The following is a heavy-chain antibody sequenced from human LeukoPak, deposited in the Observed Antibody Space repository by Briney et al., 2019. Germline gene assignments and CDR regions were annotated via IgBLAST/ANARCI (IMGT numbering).Heavy chain of an antibody. CDR3: ARGVGIPVAGSYNWFDP. CDR2: INPNSGGT. D-gene: IGHD6-19*01. CDR1: GYSFTGYY. J-gene: IGHJ5*02. V-gene: IGHV1-2*02. Sequence: GESLKISCKGSGYSFTGYYMHWVRQAPGQGLEWMGWINPNSGGTNYAQKFQGRVTMTRDTSISTAYMELSRLRSDDTAVYYCARGVGIPVAGSYNWFDPWGQGTLVTVSS.